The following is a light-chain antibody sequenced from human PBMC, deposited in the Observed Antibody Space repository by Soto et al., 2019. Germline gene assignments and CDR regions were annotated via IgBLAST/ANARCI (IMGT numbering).Light chain of an antibody. CDR3: QKYNSAPLT. V-gene: IGKV1-27*01. Sequence: GDGVTITCRASQSISNRLAWYQQRPGKVPKLLIYVASTLQSGVPSRFSGSGSGTDFTLTISSLQPEDVATYYCQKYNSAPLTIGGGTKVDIK. CDR2: VAS. CDR1: QSISNR. J-gene: IGKJ4*01.